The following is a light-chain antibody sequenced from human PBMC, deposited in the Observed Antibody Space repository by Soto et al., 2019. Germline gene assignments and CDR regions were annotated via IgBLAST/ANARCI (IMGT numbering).Light chain of an antibody. CDR1: SSNIGAGYD. V-gene: IGLV1-40*01. Sequence: QYVLTQPPSVSGAPGQRVTISCTGSSSNIGAGYDVHWYQQLPGTAPKLLIYGNSNRPSGVPDRFSGSKSGTSASLAITWLQAEDEADYYCQSYDSSLSGTVFGGGTQLNVL. CDR3: QSYDSSLSGTV. J-gene: IGLJ7*01. CDR2: GNS.